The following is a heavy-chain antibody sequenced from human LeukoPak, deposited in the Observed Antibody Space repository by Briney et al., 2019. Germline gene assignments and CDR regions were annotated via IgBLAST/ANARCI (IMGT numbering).Heavy chain of an antibody. CDR3: ARVSGWLLLRDFDY. CDR2: INPNSGGT. J-gene: IGHJ4*02. Sequence: AASVKVSCEASGYTFTGYYMHWVRQAPGQGLEWMGRINPNSGGTNYAQKFQGRVTMTRDTSISTAYMELSRLRSDDTAVYYCARVSGWLLLRDFDYWGQGTLVTVSS. D-gene: IGHD3-22*01. V-gene: IGHV1-2*06. CDR1: GYTFTGYY.